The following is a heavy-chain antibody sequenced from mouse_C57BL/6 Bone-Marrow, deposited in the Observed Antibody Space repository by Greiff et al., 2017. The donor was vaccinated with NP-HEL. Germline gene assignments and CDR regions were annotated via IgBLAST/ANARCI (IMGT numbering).Heavy chain of an antibody. CDR1: GYSITSGYY. CDR2: ISYDGSN. Sequence: EVKLVESGPGLVKPSQSLSLTCSVTGYSITSGYYWNWIRQFPGNKLEWMGYISYDGSNNYNPSLKNRISITRDTSKNQFFLKLNSVTTEDTATYYCASSSPIFDYWGQGTTLTVSS. CDR3: ASSSPIFDY. V-gene: IGHV3-6*01. J-gene: IGHJ2*01.